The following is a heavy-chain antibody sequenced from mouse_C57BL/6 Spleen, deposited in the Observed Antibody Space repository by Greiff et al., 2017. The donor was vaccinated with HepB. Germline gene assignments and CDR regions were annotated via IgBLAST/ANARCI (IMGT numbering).Heavy chain of an antibody. D-gene: IGHD1-1*01. Sequence: VHVKQSGAELVRPGASVKLSCTASGFNIKDDYMHWVKQRPEQGLEWIGWIDPENGDTEYASKFQGKATITADTSSNTAYLQLSSLTSEDTAVYYCTAPYYGRAWFAYWGQGTLVTVSA. CDR1: GFNIKDDY. J-gene: IGHJ3*01. V-gene: IGHV14-4*01. CDR3: TAPYYGRAWFAY. CDR2: IDPENGDT.